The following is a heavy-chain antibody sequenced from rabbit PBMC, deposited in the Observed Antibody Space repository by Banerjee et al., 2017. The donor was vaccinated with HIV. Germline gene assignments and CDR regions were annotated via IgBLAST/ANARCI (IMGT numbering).Heavy chain of an antibody. V-gene: IGHV1S40*01. CDR1: GFSFSSGYY. CDR3: ASSSGYYNL. D-gene: IGHD1-1*01. J-gene: IGHJ4*01. Sequence: QSLEESGGDLVKPGASLTLTCTASGFSFSSGYYMCWVRQAPGKGLELIACTYSSSGSTWYASWAKGRFTISKTSSTTVTLQMTSLTAADTATYFCASSSGYYNLWGPGTLVTVS. CDR2: TYSSSGST.